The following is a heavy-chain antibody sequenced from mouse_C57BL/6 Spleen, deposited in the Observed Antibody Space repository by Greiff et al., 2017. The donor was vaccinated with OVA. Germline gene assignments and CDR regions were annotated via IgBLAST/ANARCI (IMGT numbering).Heavy chain of an antibody. CDR2: IWWDDDK. J-gene: IGHJ4*01. CDR1: GFSLSTFGMG. V-gene: IGHV8-8*01. Sequence: LQESGPGILQPSQTLSLTCSFSGFSLSTFGMGVGWIRQPSGKGLEWLAHIWWDDDKYYNPALKSRLTISKDTSKNQVFLKIANVDTADTATYYCARIYDYDGQGYAMDYWGQGTSVTVSS. D-gene: IGHD2-4*01. CDR3: ARIYDYDGQGYAMDY.